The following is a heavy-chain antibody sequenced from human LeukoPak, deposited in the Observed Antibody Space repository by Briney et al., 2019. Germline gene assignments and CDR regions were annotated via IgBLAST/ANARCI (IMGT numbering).Heavy chain of an antibody. V-gene: IGHV1-69*13. D-gene: IGHD2-15*01. CDR3: ARDQSVAPPYYYYGMDV. Sequence: SVSVSCKASGGTFSSYAISWVRHAPGQGLEWMGGIIPIFGTAKYAQKFQGRVTITADESTSTAYMQLSSLRSEDTAVYYCARDQSVAPPYYYYGMDVWGQGTTVTVSS. J-gene: IGHJ6*02. CDR1: GGTFSSYA. CDR2: IIPIFGTA.